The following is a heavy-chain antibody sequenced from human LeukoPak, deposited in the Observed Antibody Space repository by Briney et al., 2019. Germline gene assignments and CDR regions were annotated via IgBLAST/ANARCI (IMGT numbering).Heavy chain of an antibody. CDR1: GYTFTGYY. D-gene: IGHD3-10*01. Sequence: GASVTVSRKASGYTFTGYYMHWVRQAPGQGLEWMGWINPNSGGTNYTQKFQGRVTITADKSTTTTYMQLSSLRSEDTAVYYCARSRFPYYRLSGADYYYMDVWAKGTTVTVSS. CDR3: ARSRFPYYRLSGADYYYMDV. J-gene: IGHJ6*03. CDR2: INPNSGGT. V-gene: IGHV1-2*02.